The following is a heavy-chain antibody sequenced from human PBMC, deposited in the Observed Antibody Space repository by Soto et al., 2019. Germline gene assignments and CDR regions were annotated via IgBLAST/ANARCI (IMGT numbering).Heavy chain of an antibody. D-gene: IGHD6-6*01. V-gene: IGHV3-9*01. CDR3: AKGGIRSYYFDY. Sequence: GGSLRLSCAASGFTFDDYAMRWVRQAPGKGLEWVSGISWNSGSIGYADSVKGRFTISRDNAKNSLYLQMNSLRAEDTALYYCAKGGIRSYYFDYWGQGTLVTVSS. CDR2: ISWNSGSI. J-gene: IGHJ4*02. CDR1: GFTFDDYA.